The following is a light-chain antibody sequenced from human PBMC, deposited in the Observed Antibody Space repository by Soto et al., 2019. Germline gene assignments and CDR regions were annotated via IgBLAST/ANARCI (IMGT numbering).Light chain of an antibody. CDR1: QSISSY. V-gene: IGKV1-39*01. Sequence: DIQMTQSPSSLSASVRDRVTITCRASQSISSYLNWYQQKPGKAPKLLIYAASSLQSGVPSRFSGSGSGTDFTLTISSLQPEDFAPYYCQQSDSTPSITFGQGTRLEIK. CDR2: AAS. CDR3: QQSDSTPSIT. J-gene: IGKJ5*01.